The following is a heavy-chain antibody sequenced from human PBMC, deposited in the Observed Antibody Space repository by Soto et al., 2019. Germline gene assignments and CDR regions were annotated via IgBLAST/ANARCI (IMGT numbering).Heavy chain of an antibody. J-gene: IGHJ5*02. V-gene: IGHV3-30-3*01. CDR1: GFTFSSYA. CDR3: ARGNWNDP. CDR2: ISYDGSNK. Sequence: GGSLRLSCAASGFTFSSYAMHWVRQAPGKGLEWVAVISYDGSNKYYADSVKGRFTISRDNSKNTLYLQMNSLRAEDTAVYYCARGNWNDPWGQGTLVTV.